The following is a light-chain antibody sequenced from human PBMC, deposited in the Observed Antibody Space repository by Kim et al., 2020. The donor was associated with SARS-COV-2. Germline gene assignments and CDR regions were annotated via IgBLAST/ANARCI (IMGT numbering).Light chain of an antibody. CDR2: QDS. CDR3: QAWDSSSYV. J-gene: IGLJ1*01. V-gene: IGLV3-1*01. CDR1: KLGDKY. Sequence: SVSPGQTASITCSGDKLGDKYACWYQQKPGQSPVLVIYQDSKRPSGIPERFSGSNSGNTATLTISGTQAMDEADYYCQAWDSSSYVLGTGTKVTV.